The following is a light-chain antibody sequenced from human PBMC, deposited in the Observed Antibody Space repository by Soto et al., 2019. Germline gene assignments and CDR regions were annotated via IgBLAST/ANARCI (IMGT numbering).Light chain of an antibody. V-gene: IGKV3-15*01. Sequence: DIVMTQSPATMSLSPGERAALSCRASQSINSELAWYQQKPCQPPRLLIYVASTRATGVPARFTGSESGSEFTLTISGLESEDFAVYYCQQAHNSPFTFGHGTRLEI. J-gene: IGKJ2*01. CDR3: QQAHNSPFT. CDR2: VAS. CDR1: QSINSE.